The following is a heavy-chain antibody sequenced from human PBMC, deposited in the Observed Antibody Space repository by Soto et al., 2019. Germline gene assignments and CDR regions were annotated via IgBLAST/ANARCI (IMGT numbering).Heavy chain of an antibody. CDR3: ARGSPGDYGDYYYYYYYGMDV. Sequence: ASVKVSCKASGGTFSNYAMSWVRQAPGQGLEWMGGIIPIFGPAIYAQRFQGRVTITADESTTTAYMELSSLRPEDTAEYYCARGSPGDYGDYYYYYYYGMDVWGQGTTVTVSS. J-gene: IGHJ6*02. D-gene: IGHD4-17*01. V-gene: IGHV1-69*13. CDR1: GGTFSNYA. CDR2: IIPIFGPA.